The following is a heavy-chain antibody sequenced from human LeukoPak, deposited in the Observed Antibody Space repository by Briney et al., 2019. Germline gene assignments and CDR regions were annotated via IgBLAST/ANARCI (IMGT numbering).Heavy chain of an antibody. Sequence: GGSLRLSCAASGFTFSTYEMNWVRQAPGKGLEWVSYISGSGSTINYADSVKGRFTISRDNAKNSLYLQMKSLRAEDTAVYYCASYGGNPSKFDPWGQGTLVTVSS. CDR2: ISGSGSTI. J-gene: IGHJ5*02. V-gene: IGHV3-48*03. CDR3: ASYGGNPSKFDP. CDR1: GFTFSTYE. D-gene: IGHD4-23*01.